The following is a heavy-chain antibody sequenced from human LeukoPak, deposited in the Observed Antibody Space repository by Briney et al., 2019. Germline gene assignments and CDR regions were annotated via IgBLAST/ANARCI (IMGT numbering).Heavy chain of an antibody. CDR1: GFTFSTYW. Sequence: GGSLRLSCAASGFTFSTYWMNWVRQAPGRGLEWVANIKQDGSEKYCVDSVKGRFTISRDNAKSSLYLQMNSLRAEDTAVYYCARGDYFDSSDYRLFDHWGQGTLVTVSS. V-gene: IGHV3-7*05. D-gene: IGHD3-22*01. J-gene: IGHJ4*02. CDR2: IKQDGSEK. CDR3: ARGDYFDSSDYRLFDH.